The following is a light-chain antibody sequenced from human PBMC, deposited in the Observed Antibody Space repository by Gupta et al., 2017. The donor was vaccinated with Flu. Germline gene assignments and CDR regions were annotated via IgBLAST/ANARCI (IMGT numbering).Light chain of an antibody. V-gene: IGLV3-1*01. CDR2: QDS. Sequence: SYELTQPPSVSVSPGQTASITCSGDKLGDKYACWYQQKPGQSPVLVIYQDSKRPSGIPERFSGSNYGNTATLTISGTQAMDEADYYCQAWDSSSNWVLGGGTKLTVL. J-gene: IGLJ3*02. CDR1: KLGDKY. CDR3: QAWDSSSNWV.